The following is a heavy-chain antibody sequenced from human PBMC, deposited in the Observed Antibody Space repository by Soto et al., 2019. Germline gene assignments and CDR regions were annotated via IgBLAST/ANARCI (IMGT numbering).Heavy chain of an antibody. CDR1: GFTFSSYA. CDR2: ISGSGGST. Sequence: RLSCAASGFTFSSYAMSWVRQAPGKGLEWVSAISGSGGSTYYADSVKGRFTISRDNSKNTLYLQMNSLRAEDTAVYYCAKWGRYCSGGSCYYDASFDIWGQGTMVTVSS. J-gene: IGHJ3*02. D-gene: IGHD2-15*01. V-gene: IGHV3-23*01. CDR3: AKWGRYCSGGSCYYDASFDI.